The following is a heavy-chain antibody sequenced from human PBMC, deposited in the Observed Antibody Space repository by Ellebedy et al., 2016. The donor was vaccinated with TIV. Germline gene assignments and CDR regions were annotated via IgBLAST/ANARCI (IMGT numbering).Heavy chain of an antibody. Sequence: GGSLRLSCTTSGFTFGDNAMSWFRQAPGKGLEWVGLIRSKGYGGTTEYAASVKGRFTISRDDSKSIAYLQMNSLKTEDTAVYYCSRGVSGWYPYYFDYWGQGTLVTDSS. CDR3: SRGVSGWYPYYFDY. D-gene: IGHD6-19*01. CDR1: GFTFGDNA. V-gene: IGHV3-49*03. J-gene: IGHJ4*02. CDR2: IRSKGYGGTT.